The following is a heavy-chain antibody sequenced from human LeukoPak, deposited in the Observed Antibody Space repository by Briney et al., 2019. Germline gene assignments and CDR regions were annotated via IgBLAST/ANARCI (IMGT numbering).Heavy chain of an antibody. V-gene: IGHV3-7*01. CDR2: IKQDESTK. Sequence: GGSLRLSCAASGFTLSNYWMAWVRQAPGKGLEWVANIKQDESTKHYVESVKGRFTISRDNTKNSLYLQMNSLRAEDSAVYYCARDDGGSLEHWSQGTLVTVSS. D-gene: IGHD1-26*01. CDR1: GFTLSNYW. CDR3: ARDDGGSLEH. J-gene: IGHJ4*02.